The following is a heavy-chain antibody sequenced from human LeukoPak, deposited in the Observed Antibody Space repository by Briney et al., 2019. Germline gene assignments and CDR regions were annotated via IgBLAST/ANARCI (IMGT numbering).Heavy chain of an antibody. Sequence: GGSLRLSCAASGFTVSSKYMSWVRQAPGKGLEWVSAISNNGGYTYYADSVQGRFTISRDNSKSTLCLQMNSLRAEDTAVYYSAKQLGYCSDGSCYFPYWGQGTLVTVSS. V-gene: IGHV3-23*01. J-gene: IGHJ4*02. CDR1: GFTVSSKY. D-gene: IGHD2-15*01. CDR3: AKQLGYCSDGSCYFPY. CDR2: ISNNGGYT.